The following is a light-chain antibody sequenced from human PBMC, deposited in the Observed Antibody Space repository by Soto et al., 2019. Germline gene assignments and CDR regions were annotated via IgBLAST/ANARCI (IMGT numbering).Light chain of an antibody. V-gene: IGLV1-40*01. Sequence: QSVLTQPPSVSGAPGQRVTISCTGSSSNIGAGYDVHWYQQLPGTAPKLLIYGNSNRPSGVPDRFSGSKSGTSASLAITGXXXXXXXXXXXQSYDSSLSGSEVFGTGTKLTVL. J-gene: IGLJ1*01. CDR3: QSYDSSLSGSEV. CDR2: GNS. CDR1: SSNIGAGYD.